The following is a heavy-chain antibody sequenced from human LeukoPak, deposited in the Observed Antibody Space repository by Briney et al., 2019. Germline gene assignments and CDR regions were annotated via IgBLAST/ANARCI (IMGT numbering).Heavy chain of an antibody. V-gene: IGHV1-18*01. CDR1: GYTFTSYG. D-gene: IGHD5-18*01. Sequence: GASVKVSCNASGYTFTSYGISWVRQAPGQGLEWMGWISAYNGNTNYAQKLQGRVTMTTDTSTSTAYMELRSLRSDDTAVYYCARVLYSYDLAYFDYWGQGTLVTVSS. J-gene: IGHJ4*02. CDR2: ISAYNGNT. CDR3: ARVLYSYDLAYFDY.